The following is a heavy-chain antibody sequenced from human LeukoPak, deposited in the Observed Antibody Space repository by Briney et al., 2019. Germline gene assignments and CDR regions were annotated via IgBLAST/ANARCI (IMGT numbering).Heavy chain of an antibody. CDR2: ISYDGSNK. V-gene: IGHV3-30*18. CDR1: GFTFSSYG. Sequence: QPGRSLRLSCAASGFTFSSYGMHWVRQAPGKGLEWVAVISYDGSNKYYADSVKGRFTISRDNSKNTLYLQMNSLRAEDTAVYYCAKDRGRYCSGGSCYEYYYGMDVWDQGTTVTVSS. J-gene: IGHJ6*02. D-gene: IGHD2-15*01. CDR3: AKDRGRYCSGGSCYEYYYGMDV.